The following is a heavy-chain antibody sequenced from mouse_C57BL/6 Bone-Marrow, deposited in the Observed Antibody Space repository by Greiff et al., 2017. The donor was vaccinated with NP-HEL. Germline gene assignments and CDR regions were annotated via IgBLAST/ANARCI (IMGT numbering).Heavy chain of an antibody. D-gene: IGHD1-1*01. CDR1: GYTFTSYG. Sequence: VQLVESGAELARPGASVKLSCKASGYTFTSYGISWVKQRTGQGLEWIGEIYPRSGNTYYNEKFKGKATLTADKSSSTAYMELRSLTSEDSAVYFCESGSSWFAYWGQGTLVTVSA. J-gene: IGHJ3*01. CDR2: IYPRSGNT. CDR3: ESGSSWFAY. V-gene: IGHV1-81*01.